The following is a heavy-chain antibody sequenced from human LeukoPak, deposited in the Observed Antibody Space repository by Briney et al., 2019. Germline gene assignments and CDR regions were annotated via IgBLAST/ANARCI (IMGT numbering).Heavy chain of an antibody. Sequence: SRVTMSVDTPKNQFSLKLNSVTAADTAVYYCARVVYVGGYDYWGQGILVTVSS. V-gene: IGHV4-30-2*04. D-gene: IGHD2-8*01. CDR3: ARVVYVGGYDY. J-gene: IGHJ4*02.